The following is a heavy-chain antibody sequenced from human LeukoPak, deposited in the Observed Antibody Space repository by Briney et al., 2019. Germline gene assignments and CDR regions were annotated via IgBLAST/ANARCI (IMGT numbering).Heavy chain of an antibody. CDR2: IWYDGSNK. CDR3: AKAQDYDSSGYLDY. D-gene: IGHD3-22*01. Sequence: GRSLRLSCAASGFTFSSYGMHWARQAPGKGLEWVAVIWYDGSNKYYADSVKGRFTISRDNSKNTLYLQMNSLRAEDTAVYYCAKAQDYDSSGYLDYWGQGTLVTVSS. CDR1: GFTFSSYG. V-gene: IGHV3-33*06. J-gene: IGHJ4*02.